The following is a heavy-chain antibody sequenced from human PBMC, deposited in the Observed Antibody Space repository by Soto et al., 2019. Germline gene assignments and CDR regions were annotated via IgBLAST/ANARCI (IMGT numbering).Heavy chain of an antibody. J-gene: IGHJ6*02. CDR3: ARLGLPLYYYYGMDV. CDR2: ISAYNGNT. V-gene: IGHV1-18*01. Sequence: GASVKVSCKASGYTFTSYGISWVRQAPGQGLEWMGWISAYNGNTNYAQKLQGRVTMTTDTATSTAYMELRSLRADDTAVDYCARLGLPLYYYYGMDVWGQGTTVTVSS. D-gene: IGHD5-12*01. CDR1: GYTFTSYG.